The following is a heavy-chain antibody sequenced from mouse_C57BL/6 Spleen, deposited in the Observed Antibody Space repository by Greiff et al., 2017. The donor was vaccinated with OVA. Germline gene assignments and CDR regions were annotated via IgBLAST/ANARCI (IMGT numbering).Heavy chain of an antibody. CDR1: GYTFTSYW. J-gene: IGHJ2*01. CDR3: ARLGRNYFDY. V-gene: IGHV1-69*01. D-gene: IGHD4-1*01. CDR2: IDPSDSYT. Sequence: QVQLQQPGAELVMPGASVKLSCKASGYTFTSYWMHWVKQRPGQGLEWIGEIDPSDSYTNYNQKFKGKSTLTVDKSSSTAYMQLSSLTSEDSAVYYCARLGRNYFDYWGQGTTLTVSS.